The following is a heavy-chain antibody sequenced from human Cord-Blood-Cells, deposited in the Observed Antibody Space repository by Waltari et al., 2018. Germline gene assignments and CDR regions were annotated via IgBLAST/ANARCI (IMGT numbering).Heavy chain of an antibody. V-gene: IGHV4-34*01. Sequence: QVQLQQWGAGLLKPSETLSLTCAVYGGSFSGYYWSWIRQPPGKGLEWIGEINHSGSTNHNPSLKSRVTISVDTSKNQFSLKLSSVTAADTAVYYCARGDYYDSSAPGDYWGQGTLVTVSS. J-gene: IGHJ4*02. CDR2: INHSGST. D-gene: IGHD3-22*01. CDR3: ARGDYYDSSAPGDY. CDR1: GGSFSGYY.